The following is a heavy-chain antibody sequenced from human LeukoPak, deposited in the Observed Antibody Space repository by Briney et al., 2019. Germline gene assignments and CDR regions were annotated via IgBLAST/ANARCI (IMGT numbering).Heavy chain of an antibody. Sequence: GGSLRLSCAGSGFTFRNYEMSWVRQAPGKGLEWVSHISRDGSTVYYRDSVKGRFTISRDNVKNSLYLQMNSLRAEDTAVYYCARMYYYDSSGYYFWGVESGPRRDPRVPFDYWGQGTLVTVSS. CDR1: GFTFRNYE. CDR3: ARMYYYDSSGYYFWGVESGPRRDPRVPFDY. V-gene: IGHV3-48*03. D-gene: IGHD3-22*01. J-gene: IGHJ4*02. CDR2: ISRDGSTV.